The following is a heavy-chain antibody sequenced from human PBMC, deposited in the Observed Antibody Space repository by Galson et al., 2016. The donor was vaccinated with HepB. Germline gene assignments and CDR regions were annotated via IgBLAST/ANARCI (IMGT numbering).Heavy chain of an antibody. CDR3: ARASLSNAYGGSLTY. J-gene: IGHJ4*02. Sequence: QSGAEVKKPGESLKISCTGSGYSFTRYWVAWVRQMPAKGLEWMGIIYPGDSDARYSPSFQGQVTISADKSVSTVYLQWDGLKASDTATYYCARASLSNAYGGSLTYWGQGTPVTVSS. D-gene: IGHD4-23*01. CDR1: GYSFTRYW. V-gene: IGHV5-51*01. CDR2: IYPGDSDA.